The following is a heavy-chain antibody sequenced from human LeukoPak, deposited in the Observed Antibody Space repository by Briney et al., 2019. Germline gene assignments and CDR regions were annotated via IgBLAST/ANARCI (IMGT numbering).Heavy chain of an antibody. CDR2: ISSSSIYI. J-gene: IGHJ3*02. CDR3: ARGRQNSGSYSDAFDI. CDR1: QFTFSSYS. D-gene: IGHD1-26*01. V-gene: IGHV3-21*01. Sequence: GGSLRLSCAASQFTFSSYSMHWVRQAPGKGLEWVSSISSSSIYIYYGDSVKGRVTISRDNAKKSLYLQMNSLRAEDTAVYYCARGRQNSGSYSDAFDIWGQGTMVTVSS.